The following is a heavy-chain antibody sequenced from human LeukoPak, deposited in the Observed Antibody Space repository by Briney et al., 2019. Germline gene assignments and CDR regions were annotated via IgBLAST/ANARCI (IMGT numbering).Heavy chain of an antibody. CDR2: IYYSGGT. V-gene: IGHV4-59*01. CDR3: ASVSSSWYDGALAPQPIYWFDP. CDR1: GGSISSYY. D-gene: IGHD6-13*01. J-gene: IGHJ5*02. Sequence: PSETLSLTCTVSGGSISSYYWSWIRRTPGKGLEWIGYIYYSGGTKYNPSLKSRVTISVDTSENQFSMKLSSVTAADTAVYYCASVSSSWYDGALAPQPIYWFDPWGQGTLVTVSS.